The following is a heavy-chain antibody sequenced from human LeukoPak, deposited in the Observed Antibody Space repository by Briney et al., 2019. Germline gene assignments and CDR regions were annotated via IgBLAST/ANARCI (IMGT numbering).Heavy chain of an antibody. V-gene: IGHV3-11*04. CDR2: ISSSDNII. Sequence: YYMSWIRQAPGKGLEGVSYISSSDNIIYYADSVKGRFTISRDNAKNSLYLQMNSLRVEDTAVYYCARDIHIIAAAGRFDYWGQGTLVTVSS. D-gene: IGHD6-13*01. CDR1: YY. J-gene: IGHJ4*02. CDR3: ARDIHIIAAAGRFDY.